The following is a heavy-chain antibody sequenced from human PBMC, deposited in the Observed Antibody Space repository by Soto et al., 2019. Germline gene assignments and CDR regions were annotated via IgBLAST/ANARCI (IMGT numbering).Heavy chain of an antibody. CDR3: ARATVLRYFDWLLSFPDYYYGMDV. J-gene: IGHJ6*02. CDR2: MNPNSGNT. V-gene: IGHV1-8*01. D-gene: IGHD3-9*01. Sequence: ASVKVSCKASGYTFTSCDINWVRQDTGEGLEWMGWMNPNSGNTGYAQKFQGRVTMTRNTSISTAYMELSSLRSEDTAVYYCARATVLRYFDWLLSFPDYYYGMDVWGQGTTVTVSS. CDR1: GYTFTSCD.